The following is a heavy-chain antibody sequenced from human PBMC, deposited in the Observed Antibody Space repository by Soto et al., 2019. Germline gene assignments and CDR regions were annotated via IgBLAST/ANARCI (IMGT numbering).Heavy chain of an antibody. CDR1: GFTFSVYT. Sequence: VGSQIVSCAASGFTFSVYTMHRVRQSPGKGLEWISSITSGGTTISYADSVKGRFTISRDNAKSSLFLQMDTLRDEDTAVYYCARDGYSTSSDWPWFDPWGQGTLVTVSS. V-gene: IGHV3-48*02. D-gene: IGHD6-6*01. CDR2: ITSGGTTI. J-gene: IGHJ5*02. CDR3: ARDGYSTSSDWPWFDP.